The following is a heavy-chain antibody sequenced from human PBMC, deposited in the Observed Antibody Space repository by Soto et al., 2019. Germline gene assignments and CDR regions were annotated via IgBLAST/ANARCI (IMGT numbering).Heavy chain of an antibody. CDR2: INPNSGGT. D-gene: IGHD3-10*01. CDR3: ARDAAVLLWFGELSYYYYGMDV. CDR1: GYTFTGYY. Sequence: QVPLVQSGAEVKKPGASVKVSCKASGYTFTGYYMHWVRQAPGQGLEWMGWINPNSGGTNYAQKFQGRVTMTRDTSISTAYMELSRLRSDDTAVYYCARDAAVLLWFGELSYYYYGMDVWGQGTTVTVSS. J-gene: IGHJ6*02. V-gene: IGHV1-2*02.